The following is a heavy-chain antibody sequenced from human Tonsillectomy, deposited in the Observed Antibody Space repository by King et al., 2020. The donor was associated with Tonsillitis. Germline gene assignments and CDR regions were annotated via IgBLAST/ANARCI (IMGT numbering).Heavy chain of an antibody. CDR2: FYPGDSDA. CDR1: GYNVTAYW. V-gene: IGHV5-51*03. CDR3: ATRGGYYDRDF. J-gene: IGHJ4*02. Sequence: QLVQSGAEVRKPGESLRISCEGSGYNVTAYWIGWVRQMPGKGLEWMGTFYPGDSDATYSPSFQGQVTISGDKSISTAYLQWSSLKASDTAMYYCATRGGYYDRDFWGQGTLVTVSS. D-gene: IGHD3-22*01.